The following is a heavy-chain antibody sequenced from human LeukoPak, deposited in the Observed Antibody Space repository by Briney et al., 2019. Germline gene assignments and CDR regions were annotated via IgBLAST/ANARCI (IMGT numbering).Heavy chain of an antibody. D-gene: IGHD2-8*01. CDR3: ARGAPVGVPYGY. J-gene: IGHJ4*02. V-gene: IGHV1-2*02. CDR1: VYTFTGYY. Sequence: ASVTVSFKSSVYTFTGYYMHWVRQAPGQGGEWMGWINPNSGGTNYAQKFQGRVTITRDTSISTAYMELSRLRSDDTAVYYCARGAPVGVPYGYWGQGTLVTVSS. CDR2: INPNSGGT.